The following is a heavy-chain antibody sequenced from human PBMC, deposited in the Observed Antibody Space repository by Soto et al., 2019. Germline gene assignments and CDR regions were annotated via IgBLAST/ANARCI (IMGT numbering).Heavy chain of an antibody. CDR2: IKQDGSEK. V-gene: IGHV3-7*01. D-gene: IGHD2-21*01. Sequence: PGGSLRLSCAASGFTFSSYAMSWVRQAPGKGLEWVANIKQDGSEKYYVDSVKGRFTISRDNAKNSLYLQMNSLRAEDTAVYYCASLVVVAPYYFDYWGQGTLVTVSS. J-gene: IGHJ4*02. CDR3: ASLVVVAPYYFDY. CDR1: GFTFSSYA.